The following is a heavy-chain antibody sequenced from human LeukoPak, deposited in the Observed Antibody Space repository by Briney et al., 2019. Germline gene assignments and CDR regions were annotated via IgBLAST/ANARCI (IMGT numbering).Heavy chain of an antibody. Sequence: GGSLRLSCAASGFTFSSYSMNWVRQAPGKGLEWVSSISSSSSYIYYADSVKGRFTISRDNAKNSLYLQMNSLRAEDTAVYYCARDAPRSSGSYYNYWGQGTLVTVSS. CDR3: ARDAPRSSGSYYNY. D-gene: IGHD3-10*01. CDR1: GFTFSSYS. V-gene: IGHV3-21*01. CDR2: ISSSSSYI. J-gene: IGHJ4*02.